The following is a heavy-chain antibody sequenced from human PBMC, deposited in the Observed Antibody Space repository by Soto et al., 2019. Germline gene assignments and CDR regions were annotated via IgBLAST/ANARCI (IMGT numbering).Heavy chain of an antibody. CDR1: GFTVSISW. J-gene: IGHJ4*02. Sequence: AGSMRLACAASGFTVSISWVGWVRQAPGKGLERVASIKQDGSEKNYVDSVKGRFTISRDNAKNSLYLQMDSLRAEDTAVYYCAKNHVSHEFRGQGALVTVSS. D-gene: IGHD2-21*01. CDR2: IKQDGSEK. V-gene: IGHV3-7*01. CDR3: AKNHVSHEF.